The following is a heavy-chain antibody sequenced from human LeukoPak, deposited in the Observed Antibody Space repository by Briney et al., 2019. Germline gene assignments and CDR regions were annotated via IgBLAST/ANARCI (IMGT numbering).Heavy chain of an antibody. J-gene: IGHJ4*02. CDR1: GFTFSSYA. V-gene: IGHV3-30-3*01. Sequence: GGSLRLSCAASGFTFSSYAMHWVRQAPGKGLEWVAVISYDGSNKYYADSVKGRFTISRDNSKNTLYLQMNSLRAEDTAVYYCATSPPRATVTTDWGQGTLVTVS. CDR3: ATSPPRATVTTD. CDR2: ISYDGSNK. D-gene: IGHD4-17*01.